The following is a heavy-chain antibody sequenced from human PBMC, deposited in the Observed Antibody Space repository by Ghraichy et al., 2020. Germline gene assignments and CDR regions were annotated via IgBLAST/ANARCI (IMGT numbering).Heavy chain of an antibody. CDR3: ASLVVATNPPDY. D-gene: IGHD1-26*01. V-gene: IGHV4-39*01. CDR1: GGSISSSSYY. J-gene: IGHJ4*02. CDR2: IYYSGST. Sequence: SETLSLTCTVSGGSISSSSYYWGWIRQPPGKGLEWIGSIYYSGSTYYNPSLKSRVTISVDTSKNQFSLKLSSVTAADTAVYYCASLVVATNPPDYWGQGTLVTVSS.